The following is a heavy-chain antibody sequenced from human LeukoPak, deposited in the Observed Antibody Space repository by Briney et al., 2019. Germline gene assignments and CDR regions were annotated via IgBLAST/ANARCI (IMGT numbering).Heavy chain of an antibody. V-gene: IGHV3-15*01. CDR3: TTEVRYSSSWGRNSGAFDI. J-gene: IGHJ3*02. D-gene: IGHD6-13*01. Sequence: GGSLRLSCAASGFTFTSYAMSWVRQAPGKGLEWVGRIKSKTVGGTTDYAAPVKGRFTISRDDSKNTLYLQMNSLKTEDTAVYYCTTEVRYSSSWGRNSGAFDIWGQGTMVTVSS. CDR2: IKSKTVGGTT. CDR1: GFTFTSYA.